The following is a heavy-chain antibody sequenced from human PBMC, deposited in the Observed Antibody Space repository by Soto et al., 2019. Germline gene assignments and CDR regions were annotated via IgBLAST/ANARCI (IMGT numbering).Heavy chain of an antibody. CDR1: GGFFRGYY. CDR3: AGKGELDMYYFDY. CDR2: INHSGST. D-gene: IGHD6-19*01. V-gene: IGHV4-34*01. Sequence: ATLSPTRAVYGGFFRGYYWSRIRQPPGKGLEWIGEINHSGSTNYNPSPKSRVTISVDTSKNQFSLKLSSVTAADTAVYDVAGKGELDMYYFDYWGQGTLVTVAS. J-gene: IGHJ4*02.